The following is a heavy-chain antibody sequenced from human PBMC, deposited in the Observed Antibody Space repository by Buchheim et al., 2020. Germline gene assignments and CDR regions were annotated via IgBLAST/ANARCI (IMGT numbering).Heavy chain of an antibody. CDR3: VSYNWNQPADY. CDR1: GFTFSNFW. D-gene: IGHD1-20*01. V-gene: IGHV3-74*03. J-gene: IGHJ4*02. Sequence: EGQLVESGGGLVQPGGSLRLSCAASGFTFSNFWMYWVRQAPGKEPVWVSRIKTDGSETKYAASVKGRFTVSRDNAKNTLYLQMNSLRAEDTAVYYCVSYNWNQPADYWGQGTL. CDR2: IKTDGSET.